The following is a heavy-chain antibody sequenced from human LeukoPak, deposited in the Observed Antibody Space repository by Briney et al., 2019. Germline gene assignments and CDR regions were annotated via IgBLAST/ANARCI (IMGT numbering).Heavy chain of an antibody. CDR2: ISSSDNTI. CDR1: GFTFSRYE. D-gene: IGHD6-13*01. CDR3: AREGSTWSNWFDP. J-gene: IGHJ5*02. V-gene: IGHV3-48*03. Sequence: GGSLRLSCAASGFTFSRYEMNWVRQAPGKGLEWVSYISSSDNTIYYADSVKGRFTISRDNAKNTLFLQMNSLRAEDTAVYYCAREGSTWSNWFDPWGQGTLVTVSS.